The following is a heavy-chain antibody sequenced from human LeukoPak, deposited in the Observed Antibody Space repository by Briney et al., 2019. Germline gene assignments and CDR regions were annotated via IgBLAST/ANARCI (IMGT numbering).Heavy chain of an antibody. V-gene: IGHV3-21*01. D-gene: IGHD3-9*01. Sequence: GGSLRLSCAASGFTFSSYSMNWVRQAPGKGLEWVSSISSSSSYIYYADSVKGRFTISRDNAKNSLYLQINSLRAEDTALYYCAGAAIFGLFDPSGQGTLVTVSS. J-gene: IGHJ5*02. CDR1: GFTFSSYS. CDR2: ISSSSSYI. CDR3: AGAAIFGLFDP.